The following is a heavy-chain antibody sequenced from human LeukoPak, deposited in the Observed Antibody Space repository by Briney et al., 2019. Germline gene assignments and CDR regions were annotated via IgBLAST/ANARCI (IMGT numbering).Heavy chain of an antibody. V-gene: IGHV1-46*01. CDR2: INPSGGST. J-gene: IGHJ4*02. CDR3: AREGGGVSGSGNFYFEY. Sequence: ASVKVSCKASGYTFTSYYMHWVRQAPGQGLEWMGIINPSGGSTSYAQKFQGRVTITADESTSTAYMELSSLRSEDTAVYYCAREGGGVSGSGNFYFEYWGQGTLVTVSS. CDR1: GYTFTSYY. D-gene: IGHD3-10*01.